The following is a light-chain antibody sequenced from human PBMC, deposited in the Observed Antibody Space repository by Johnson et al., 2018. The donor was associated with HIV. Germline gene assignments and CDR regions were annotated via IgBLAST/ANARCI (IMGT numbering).Light chain of an antibody. J-gene: IGLJ1*01. V-gene: IGLV1-51*02. CDR1: SSNIGNNY. CDR2: ENN. Sequence: QSVLTQPPSVSAAPGQKVTISCSGSSSNIGNNYVSWYQQFPGAAPKLLIYENNKRPSGIPDRFSGSKSGTSATLDITGLQTGDEADYYCGTWDSSLSARVFGTGTKVTVL. CDR3: GTWDSSLSARV.